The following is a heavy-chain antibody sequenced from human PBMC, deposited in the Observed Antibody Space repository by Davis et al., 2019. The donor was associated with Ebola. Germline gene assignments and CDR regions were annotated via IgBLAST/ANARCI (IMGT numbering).Heavy chain of an antibody. D-gene: IGHD3-3*01. V-gene: IGHV3-23*01. J-gene: IGHJ6*04. CDR1: GFTFSSYA. CDR2: ISGSGGST. CDR3: AKSGLSFGVVKYHYGMVV. Sequence: GGSLRLSCAASGFTFSSYAMTWVRQAPGKGLEWVSAISGSGGSTYYADSVKGRFTISRDNSKKTLYLQMNSLRAEDTAVYYCAKSGLSFGVVKYHYGMVVWGKGTTVTVSS.